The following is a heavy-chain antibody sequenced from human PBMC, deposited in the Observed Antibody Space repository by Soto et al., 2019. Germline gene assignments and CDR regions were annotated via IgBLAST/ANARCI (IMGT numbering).Heavy chain of an antibody. CDR2: IRPNDGHT. J-gene: IGHJ4*02. D-gene: IGHD4-4*01. CDR1: GYAFTSYG. Sequence: ASVKVSCKGLGYAFTSYGISWVRQAPGQGLEWMGWIRPNDGHTNYAQKFQDRVTMTRDTSTTTVYMDLRSLGSDDTAVYYCAIIGSGDYSDFDYWGQGTLVTVSS. CDR3: AIIGSGDYSDFDY. V-gene: IGHV1-18*01.